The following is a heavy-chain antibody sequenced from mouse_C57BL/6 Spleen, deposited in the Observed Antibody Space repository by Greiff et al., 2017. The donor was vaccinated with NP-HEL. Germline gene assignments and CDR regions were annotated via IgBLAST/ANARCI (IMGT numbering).Heavy chain of an antibody. CDR3: ARGSTGTGDFDY. CDR1: GFTFSDYG. V-gene: IGHV5-17*01. CDR2: ISSGSSTI. Sequence: EVKLVESGGGLVKPGGSLKLSCAASGFTFSDYGMHWVRQAPEKGLEWVAYISSGSSTIYYADTVKGRFTISRDNAKNTQFLQMTSLRSEDTAMYYCARGSTGTGDFDYWGQGTTLTVSS. D-gene: IGHD4-1*02. J-gene: IGHJ2*01.